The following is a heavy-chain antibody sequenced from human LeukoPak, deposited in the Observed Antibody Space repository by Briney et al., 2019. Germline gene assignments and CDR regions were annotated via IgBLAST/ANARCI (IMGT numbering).Heavy chain of an antibody. Sequence: SETLSLTCTVSGGSITNTNYYWAWIRQPPGEGLEWIGSVYHSGITYYTPSLKSRVSISVDTSKNQFSLKLSSVTAADTAVYYCARDEEDIGSGTSNWFDPWGQGTLVTVSS. CDR3: ARDEEDIGSGTSNWFDP. CDR1: GGSITNTNYY. V-gene: IGHV4-39*07. CDR2: VYHSGIT. J-gene: IGHJ5*02. D-gene: IGHD5/OR15-5a*01.